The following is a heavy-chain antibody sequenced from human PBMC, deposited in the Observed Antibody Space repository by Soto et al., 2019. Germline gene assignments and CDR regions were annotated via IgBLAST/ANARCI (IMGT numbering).Heavy chain of an antibody. V-gene: IGHV3-23*01. J-gene: IGHJ2*01. Sequence: EVQLLESGEGLLQPGGSLRLSCAASGFTFGGYAMNWVRQAPGKGLEWVSGISGGGDATFYTDSVKGRFTISRDNSGNTLYLQMNSLRAEDTAVYFCGRKSQGSVTVTGNWYFDLWGRGTLVTVSS. CDR1: GFTFGGYA. CDR2: ISGGGDAT. CDR3: GRKSQGSVTVTGNWYFDL. D-gene: IGHD4-17*01.